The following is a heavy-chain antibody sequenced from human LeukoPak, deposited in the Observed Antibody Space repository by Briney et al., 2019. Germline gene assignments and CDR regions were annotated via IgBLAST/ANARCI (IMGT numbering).Heavy chain of an antibody. CDR1: GFTFSRFS. D-gene: IGHD2-2*01. J-gene: IGHJ6*03. CDR2: ISSGSDTI. V-gene: IGHV3-48*01. Sequence: GGSLRLSCAASGFTFSRFSMNWVRLAPGKGLEWVSYISSGSDTIYYADSVKGRFTSSRDNSKNTLYLQMNSLRAEDTAVYYCAKDARRIVVVPAATSTDYYMDVWGKGTTVTVSS. CDR3: AKDARRIVVVPAATSTDYYMDV.